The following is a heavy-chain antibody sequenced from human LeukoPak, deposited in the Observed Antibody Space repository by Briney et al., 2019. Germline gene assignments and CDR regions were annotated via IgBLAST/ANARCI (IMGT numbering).Heavy chain of an antibody. V-gene: IGHV1-46*01. D-gene: IGHD3-9*01. Sequence: ASVKVSCKASGYTFTIYGISWVRQAPGQGLEWMGIINPSGGSTSYAQKFQGRVTMTRDTSTSTVYMELSSLRSEDTAVYYCAARHYDILTGYYQLDYWGQGTLVTVSS. CDR3: AARHYDILTGYYQLDY. CDR2: INPSGGST. CDR1: GYTFTIYG. J-gene: IGHJ4*02.